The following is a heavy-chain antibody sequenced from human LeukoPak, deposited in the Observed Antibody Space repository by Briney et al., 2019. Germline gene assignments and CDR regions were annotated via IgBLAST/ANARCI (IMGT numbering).Heavy chain of an antibody. V-gene: IGHV4-38-2*01. D-gene: IGHD2-2*01. CDR3: ARPRYCSISSCYYMDV. CDR1: GHFISSGYY. Sequence: SETLSLTCAVSGHFISSGYYWGWIRQPPGKGLEWIGSINHSGSTYYNPSLKSQVTISVNTSKNQFSLKLRSVTAADTAMYYCARPRYCSISSCYYMDVWGNGTTVTVSS. J-gene: IGHJ6*03. CDR2: INHSGST.